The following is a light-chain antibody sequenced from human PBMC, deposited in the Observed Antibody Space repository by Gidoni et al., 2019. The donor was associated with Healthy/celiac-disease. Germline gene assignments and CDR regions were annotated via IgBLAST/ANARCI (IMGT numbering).Light chain of an antibody. Sequence: EFVLTQSPVTLSLSPGARATIPCRAIQSVSSSYLAWYQQKPGQAPRLLIYGASRRATGIPDRFSGSGSGTDFTLTISRLEPEDFAVYYCQQYGSPTWTFGQGTKVEIK. CDR2: GAS. V-gene: IGKV3-20*01. CDR3: QQYGSPTWT. CDR1: QSVSSSY. J-gene: IGKJ1*01.